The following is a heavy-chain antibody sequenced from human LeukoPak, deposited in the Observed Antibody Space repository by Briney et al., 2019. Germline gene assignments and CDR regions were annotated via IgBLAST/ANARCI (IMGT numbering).Heavy chain of an antibody. Sequence: GRSLRLSCAASGFTFSSYAMHWVRQAPGKGLEWVAVISYDGSNKYYADSVKGRFTISRDNSKNTLYLQMNSLRAEDTAVYYCASFGGRGYWGQGTLVTVSS. J-gene: IGHJ4*02. CDR3: ASFGGRGY. D-gene: IGHD3-10*01. CDR1: GFTFSSYA. V-gene: IGHV3-30-3*01. CDR2: ISYDGSNK.